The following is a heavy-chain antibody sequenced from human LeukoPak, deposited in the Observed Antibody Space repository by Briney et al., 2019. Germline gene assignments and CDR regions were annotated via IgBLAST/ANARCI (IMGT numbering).Heavy chain of an antibody. CDR3: ARDISIGFDY. V-gene: IGHV3-21*01. Sequence: PGGSLRLSCAASGFPLSSYTIIWARQAPGKGLEWVSSITGSISHIYYADSVKGRFTISRDNARNSLYLQMNSLRAEDTAVYFCARDISIGFDYWGPGTLVTVTS. CDR2: ITGSISHI. J-gene: IGHJ4*02. CDR1: GFPLSSYT. D-gene: IGHD2-2*01.